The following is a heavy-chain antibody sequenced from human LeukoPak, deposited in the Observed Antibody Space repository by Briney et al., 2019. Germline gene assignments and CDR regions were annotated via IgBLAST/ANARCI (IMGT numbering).Heavy chain of an antibody. V-gene: IGHV1-2*02. CDR2: INPNSGGT. Sequence: ASVKVSCKASGYTFTSYYMHWVRQAPGQGLEWMGWINPNSGGTNYAQKFQGRVTMTRDTSISTAYMELSRLRTDDTAVYYCAIIVTTTNIDYWGQGTLVTVSS. CDR1: GYTFTSYY. J-gene: IGHJ4*02. CDR3: AIIVTTTNIDY. D-gene: IGHD2/OR15-2a*01.